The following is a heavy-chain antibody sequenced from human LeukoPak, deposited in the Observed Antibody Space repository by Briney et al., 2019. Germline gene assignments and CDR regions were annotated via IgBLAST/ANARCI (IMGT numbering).Heavy chain of an antibody. J-gene: IGHJ3*02. Sequence: SVKVSCKASGGTFSSYAISWVRQAPGQGPEWMGGFNHIYGTTNYAQKFQGRVTITVDDSTNIAYLDLSSLRSDDTALYYCARRAEWFSWTRLDAFDIWGQGTMVTVSS. V-gene: IGHV1-69*13. CDR1: GGTFSSYA. CDR3: ARRAEWFSWTRLDAFDI. CDR2: FNHIYGTT. D-gene: IGHD3-3*01.